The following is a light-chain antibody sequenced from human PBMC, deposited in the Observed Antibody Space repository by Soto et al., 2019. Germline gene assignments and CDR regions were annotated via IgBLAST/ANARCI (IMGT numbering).Light chain of an antibody. CDR3: AAWDESIRGPV. J-gene: IGLJ2*01. CDR1: SSNIGTNY. Sequence: QSVLTQPPSASGTPGQRVTISCSGSSSNIGTNYVYWYQQLPGTTPKLLIYSNNHQPSGVPDRRSGCKSGTTASLAISGLRYEDEDDYYCAAWDESIRGPVFGGGTKLTVL. V-gene: IGLV1-47*02. CDR2: SNN.